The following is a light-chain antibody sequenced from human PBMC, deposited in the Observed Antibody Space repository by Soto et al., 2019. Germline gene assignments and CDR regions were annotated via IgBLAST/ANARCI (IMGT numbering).Light chain of an antibody. CDR2: AAS. Sequence: IQMTQSPPSLSASVGDRVTISCRASQGISNYVAWYQQKPGKVPKLLIDAASTLQSGVPSRFSGSGSGTDFTLTISSLQPEDVATYYCQKYNSVPTFGGGTKVEIK. V-gene: IGKV1-27*01. CDR3: QKYNSVPT. J-gene: IGKJ4*01. CDR1: QGISNY.